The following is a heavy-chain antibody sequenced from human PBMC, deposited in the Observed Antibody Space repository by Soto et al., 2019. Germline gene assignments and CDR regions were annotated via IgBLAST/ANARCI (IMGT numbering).Heavy chain of an antibody. CDR1: GGSISSYY. CDR2: IYYSGST. D-gene: IGHD3-9*01. J-gene: IGHJ5*02. CDR3: ARGRGARYFDWYWSDP. V-gene: IGHV4-59*01. Sequence: PSETLSLTCTVSGGSISSYYWSWIRQPPGKGREWIGYIYYSGSTNYNPSLKSRVTISVDTSKNQYSLKLSSVTAADTAVYYCARGRGARYFDWYWSDPWGQGTLVTVSS.